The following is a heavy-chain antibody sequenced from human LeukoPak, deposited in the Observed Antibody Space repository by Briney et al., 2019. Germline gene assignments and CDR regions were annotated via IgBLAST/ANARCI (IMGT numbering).Heavy chain of an antibody. J-gene: IGHJ4*02. D-gene: IGHD1-14*01. CDR1: GGSISSYY. Sequence: SETLSLTCTVSGGSISSYYWSWIRQPPGKGLEWIGYIYYSGSTNYNPSLKSRVTISVDTSKNQFPLKLSSVTAADTAVYYCARNPWAFHFDYWGQGTLVTVSS. V-gene: IGHV4-59*01. CDR3: ARNPWAFHFDY. CDR2: IYYSGST.